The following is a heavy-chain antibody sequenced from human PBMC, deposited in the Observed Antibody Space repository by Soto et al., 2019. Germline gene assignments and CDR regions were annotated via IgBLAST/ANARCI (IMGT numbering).Heavy chain of an antibody. CDR1: GFTFSSYW. V-gene: IGHV3-74*01. CDR3: ARVGSLTWDFDL. Sequence: EVQLVESGGGLVQPGGSLRLSCAASGFTFSSYWMHWVRQAPGKGLVWVSRINSDGSSTSYADSVKCRFTISRDNAKNTLYPQMNSLRAEDTAVYYFARVGSLTWDFDLWGRGTLVTVSS. D-gene: IGHD1-26*01. J-gene: IGHJ2*01. CDR2: INSDGSST.